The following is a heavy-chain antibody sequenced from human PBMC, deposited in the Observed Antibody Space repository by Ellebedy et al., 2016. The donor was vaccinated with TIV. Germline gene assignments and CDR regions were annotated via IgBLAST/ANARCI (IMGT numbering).Heavy chain of an antibody. CDR3: ARWRAFDAFDI. J-gene: IGHJ3*02. Sequence: TFSSYWMSWVRQAPGKGLEWIGSIYYSGSTYYNPSLKSRVTISVDTSKNQFSLKLSSVTAADTAVYYCARWRAFDAFDIWGQGTMVTVSS. CDR2: IYYSGST. CDR1: TFSSYW. V-gene: IGHV4-39*07.